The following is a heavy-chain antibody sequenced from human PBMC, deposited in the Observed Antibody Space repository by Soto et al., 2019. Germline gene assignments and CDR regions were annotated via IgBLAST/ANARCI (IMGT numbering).Heavy chain of an antibody. CDR1: GFTFRGDA. Sequence: EVQLLESGGDLVQPGGSLRLSCAASGFTFRGDAMSWVRQAPGKGLEWVASISGSGEITHYADSVKGRFTISRDNAKNTLYLQMESLRDEDTALDYCARGGGYCGSTSCHTYYFDYWGQGPLVTVSS. CDR3: ARGGGYCGSTSCHTYYFDY. V-gene: IGHV3-23*01. J-gene: IGHJ4*02. CDR2: ISGSGEIT. D-gene: IGHD2-2*02.